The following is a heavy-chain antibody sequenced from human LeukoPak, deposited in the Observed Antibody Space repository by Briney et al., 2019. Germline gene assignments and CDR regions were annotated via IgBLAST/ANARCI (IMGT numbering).Heavy chain of an antibody. CDR2: ISYDGSNK. D-gene: IGHD2-2*02. J-gene: IGHJ6*02. CDR3: ARDPPSRYCSSTSCYSYYYGMDV. CDR1: GFTFSSYA. Sequence: GGSLRLSCAASGFTFSSYAMHWVRQAPGKGLEWVAVISYDGSNKYYADSVRGRFTISRDNSKNTLYLQMNSLRAEDTAVYYCARDPPSRYCSSTSCYSYYYGMDVWGQGTTVTVSS. V-gene: IGHV3-30*04.